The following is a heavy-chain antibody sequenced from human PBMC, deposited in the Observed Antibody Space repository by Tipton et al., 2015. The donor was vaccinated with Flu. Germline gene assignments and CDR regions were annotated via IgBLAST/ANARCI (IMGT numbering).Heavy chain of an antibody. Sequence: SLRLSCAAFGFTFSSYEMNWVRQAPGKGLEWVSYISSSGSTIYYADSVKGRFTISRDNAKNSPYLQMNSLRAEDTAVYYCARDFEDYGETFDYWGQGTLVTVSS. CDR1: GFTFSSYE. D-gene: IGHD4-17*01. J-gene: IGHJ4*02. CDR3: ARDFEDYGETFDY. V-gene: IGHV3-48*03. CDR2: ISSSGSTI.